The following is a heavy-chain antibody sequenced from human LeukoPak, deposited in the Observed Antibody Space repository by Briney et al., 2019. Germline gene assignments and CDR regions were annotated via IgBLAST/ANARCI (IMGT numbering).Heavy chain of an antibody. V-gene: IGHV5-51*01. CDR1: GYSFSSYW. Sequence: GESLKISCKGSGYSFSSYWIGWVRQMPGKGLEWMGIIYPGDSDTRYSPSFRGQVTNSADKSISTAYLQWSSLKASDSAMYYCARLRDGYNFLFDYWGQGTLVIVSS. J-gene: IGHJ4*02. CDR3: ARLRDGYNFLFDY. D-gene: IGHD5-24*01. CDR2: IYPGDSDT.